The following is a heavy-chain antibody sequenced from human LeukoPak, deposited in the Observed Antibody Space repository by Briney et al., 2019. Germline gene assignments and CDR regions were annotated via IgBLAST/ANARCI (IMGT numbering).Heavy chain of an antibody. Sequence: PSETLSLTCAVYGGSFSGYYWSWIRQPPGKGLEWIGEINHSGSTNYNPSLKSQVTISVDTSKNQFSLKLSSVTAADTAVYYCYSAFDWFNFDYWGQGTLVTVSS. D-gene: IGHD3-9*01. CDR3: YSAFDWFNFDY. J-gene: IGHJ4*02. CDR1: GGSFSGYY. V-gene: IGHV4-34*01. CDR2: INHSGST.